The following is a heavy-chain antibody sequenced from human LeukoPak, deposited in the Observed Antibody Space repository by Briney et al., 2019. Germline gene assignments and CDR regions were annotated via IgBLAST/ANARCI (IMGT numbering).Heavy chain of an antibody. D-gene: IGHD3-16*01. V-gene: IGHV4-59*11. J-gene: IGHJ4*02. CDR2: IYYSGST. Sequence: SETLSLTCTVAGGSISSHYWSWIRQPPGKGLEWMGNIYYSGSTKYNPSLRSGATTSVDTSKTKLPRKLSSVTAADTAVYYCAGGSPPLYDIFNYGGKGTLVTVSS. CDR1: GGSISSHY. CDR3: AGGSPPLYDIFNY.